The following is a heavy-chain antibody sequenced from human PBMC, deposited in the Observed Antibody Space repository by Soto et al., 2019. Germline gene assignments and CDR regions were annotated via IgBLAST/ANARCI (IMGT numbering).Heavy chain of an antibody. CDR3: ARALGGDCSSGSCPSGY. CDR2: ISGSGGST. D-gene: IGHD2-15*01. J-gene: IGHJ4*02. V-gene: IGHV3-23*01. CDR1: GFTFSSYA. Sequence: GGSLRLSCAASGFTFSSYAMSWVRQAPGKGLEWVSEISGSGGSTYYADSVKGRFTISRDNSKNTLYLQMNSLRAEDTAVFYCARALGGDCSSGSCPSGYWGQGTLVTVSS.